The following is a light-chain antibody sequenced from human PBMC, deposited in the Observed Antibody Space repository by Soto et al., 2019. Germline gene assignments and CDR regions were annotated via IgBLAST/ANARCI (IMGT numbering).Light chain of an antibody. CDR1: NIGGKS. CDR2: DNS. V-gene: IGLV3-21*02. Sequence: SYALTQHPSVSVAPGQTARITCGGNNIGGKSVHWYQQKPGQAPVLVVYDNSDRPSGIPERFSGSNSGTTATLTISRVEAGDEADYYCQVWDRRSDHYVFGSGTKVTVL. J-gene: IGLJ1*01. CDR3: QVWDRRSDHYV.